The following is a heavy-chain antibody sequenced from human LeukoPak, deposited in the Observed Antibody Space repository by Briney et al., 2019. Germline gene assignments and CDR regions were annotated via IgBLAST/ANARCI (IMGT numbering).Heavy chain of an antibody. V-gene: IGHV1-3*01. CDR1: GYTFTSYA. Sequence: ASVKVSCKASGYTFTSYAMHWVRQAPGQRLEWMGWINAGNGNTKYSQKFQGRVTITRDTSASTAYMELSSLRSEDTAVYYCARAFSGGWPYIDYWGQGTLVTVSS. J-gene: IGHJ4*02. D-gene: IGHD6-19*01. CDR3: ARAFSGGWPYIDY. CDR2: INAGNGNT.